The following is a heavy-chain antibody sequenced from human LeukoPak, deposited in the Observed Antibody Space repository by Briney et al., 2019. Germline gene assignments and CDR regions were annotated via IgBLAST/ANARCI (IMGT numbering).Heavy chain of an antibody. V-gene: IGHV1-69*13. CDR3: ARDLGIAAAGRDY. J-gene: IGHJ4*02. CDR1: GGTFSSYA. CDR2: IIPIFGTA. D-gene: IGHD6-13*01. Sequence: SVKVSCKASGGTFSSYAISWVRQAPGQGLEWMGGIIPIFGTANYAQKLEGRVTIIADESTSTAYMELSSLRSEDRAVYYCARDLGIAAAGRDYWGQGTLVTVSS.